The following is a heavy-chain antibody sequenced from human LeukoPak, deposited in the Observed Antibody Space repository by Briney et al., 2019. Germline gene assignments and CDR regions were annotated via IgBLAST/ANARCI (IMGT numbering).Heavy chain of an antibody. Sequence: VGSLRLSCAASGFTFSSYEMNWVRQAPGKWPEWVSYISSSGSTIYYADSVKGRFTISRDNSKNTLYLQMNSLRAEDTAVYYCARGREWDFWSGMGVNWFDPWGQGTLVTVSS. J-gene: IGHJ5*02. D-gene: IGHD3-3*01. V-gene: IGHV3-48*03. CDR3: ARGREWDFWSGMGVNWFDP. CDR1: GFTFSSYE. CDR2: ISSSGSTI.